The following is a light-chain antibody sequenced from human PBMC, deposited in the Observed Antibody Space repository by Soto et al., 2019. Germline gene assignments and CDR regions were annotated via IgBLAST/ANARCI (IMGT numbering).Light chain of an antibody. Sequence: DIVMTQSPDSLAVSLGERATINCNSSQSGLYSSNNKNYLAWYQQKPGQPPKLLIYWASTRESGVPDRFSGSGSGTGFTLTISSLQAEDVAVYYCQQYFSTPLTFGGGTKVEIK. V-gene: IGKV4-1*01. CDR2: WAS. CDR3: QQYFSTPLT. J-gene: IGKJ4*01. CDR1: QSGLYSSNNKNY.